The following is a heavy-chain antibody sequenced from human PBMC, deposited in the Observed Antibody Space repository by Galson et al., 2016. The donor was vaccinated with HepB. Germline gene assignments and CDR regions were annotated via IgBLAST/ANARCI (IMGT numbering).Heavy chain of an antibody. J-gene: IGHJ6*02. V-gene: IGHV3-23*01. Sequence: SLRLSCAASGFTFSSYAMSWVRQAPGKGLEWVSTISGGGGNTDYADSVKGRFTISRDNSKNTLYLQMNSLRPEDTATYYCAKDLERYGGNSAAYYYYGMDVCGQGTTVTVSS. CDR1: GFTFSSYA. CDR2: ISGGGGNT. CDR3: AKDLERYGGNSAAYYYYGMDV. D-gene: IGHD4-23*01.